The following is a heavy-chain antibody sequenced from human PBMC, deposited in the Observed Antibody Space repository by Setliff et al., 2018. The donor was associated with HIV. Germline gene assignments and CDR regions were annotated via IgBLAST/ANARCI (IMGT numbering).Heavy chain of an antibody. V-gene: IGHV3-73*01. D-gene: IGHD3-22*01. CDR2: IRTEAEGYAT. J-gene: IGHJ4*02. Sequence: GESLKISCGASGFTFSGSPMHWVRQASGKGLEWVGRIRTEAEGYATAYAASVKGRFTISRDDSKNTAYLQMNSLKTEDTAIYYCTRPQYIYDNSDSDNWGQGAQVTVSS. CDR3: TRPQYIYDNSDSDN. CDR1: GFTFSGSP.